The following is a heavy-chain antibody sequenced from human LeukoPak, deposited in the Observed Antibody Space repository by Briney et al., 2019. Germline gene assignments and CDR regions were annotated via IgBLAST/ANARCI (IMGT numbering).Heavy chain of an antibody. J-gene: IGHJ6*03. CDR2: IYYSGST. Sequence: PSETLSLTCTVSGGSISSYYWSWIRQPPGKGLEWIGYIYYSGSTNYNPSLKSRVTISVDTSKNQFSLKLSSVTAADTAVYYCARAITMVRGLQYYYYMDVWGKGTTVTVSS. D-gene: IGHD3-10*01. V-gene: IGHV4-59*12. CDR3: ARAITMVRGLQYYYYMDV. CDR1: GGSISSYY.